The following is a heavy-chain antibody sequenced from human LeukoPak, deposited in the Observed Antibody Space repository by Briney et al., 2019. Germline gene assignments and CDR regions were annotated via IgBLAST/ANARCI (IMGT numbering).Heavy chain of an antibody. V-gene: IGHV1-18*01. CDR2: ISAYNGNT. CDR3: ARDIVYYDILTGYRVFDY. Sequence: GASVKVSCKASGYTFTSYGISWVRQAPGQGLEWMGWISAYNGNTNYAQKLQGRVTMTTDTSTSTAYMELRSLRSDDTAVYYCARDIVYYDILTGYRVFDYWGQGTLVTVSS. D-gene: IGHD3-9*01. J-gene: IGHJ4*02. CDR1: GYTFTSYG.